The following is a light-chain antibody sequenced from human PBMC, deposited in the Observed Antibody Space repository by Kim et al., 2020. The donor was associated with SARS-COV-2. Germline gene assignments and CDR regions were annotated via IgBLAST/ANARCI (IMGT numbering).Light chain of an antibody. V-gene: IGLV3-21*04. Sequence: APGHTARITCGGNNIGSKSVLWYQQKPGQAPVLVIYYDSDRPSGIPERFSVSNSGNTATLTISRVEAGDEADYYCQVWDSSSDHPVFGGGTQLTVL. CDR3: QVWDSSSDHPV. CDR2: YDS. J-gene: IGLJ3*02. CDR1: NIGSKS.